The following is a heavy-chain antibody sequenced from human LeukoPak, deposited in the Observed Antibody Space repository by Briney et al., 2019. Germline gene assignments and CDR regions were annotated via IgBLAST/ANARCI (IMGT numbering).Heavy chain of an antibody. D-gene: IGHD1-20*01. CDR1: GGSISSYY. V-gene: IGHV4-59*08. Sequence: KPSETLSLTCTVSGGSISSYYWSWIRQPPGKGLEWIAYIYYSGSTNYNPSLKSRVTISVDTSRNQFSLKLSSVTAADTAVYYCARLTSSTSGSSFDYWGQGTLVTVSS. CDR3: ARLTSSTSGSSFDY. CDR2: IYYSGST. J-gene: IGHJ4*02.